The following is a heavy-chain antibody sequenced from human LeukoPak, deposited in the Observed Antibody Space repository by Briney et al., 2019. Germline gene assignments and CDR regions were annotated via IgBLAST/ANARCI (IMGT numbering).Heavy chain of an antibody. CDR2: MNPDTGGR. D-gene: IGHD5-24*01. J-gene: IGHJ4*02. CDR1: GYSFVGYY. CDR3: ARDRVEMSTSLSFFDN. V-gene: IGHV1-2*02. Sequence: GASVKVSCKASGYSFVGYYIHWIRQAPGQGLEWLGWMNPDTGGRKLAQKFQGRVTLTRDTSINTAYMELNSLQSDDTAVYFCARDRVEMSTSLSFFDNWGQVSLITVSS.